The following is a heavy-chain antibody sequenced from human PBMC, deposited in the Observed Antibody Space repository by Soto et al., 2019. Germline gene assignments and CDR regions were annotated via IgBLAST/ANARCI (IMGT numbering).Heavy chain of an antibody. Sequence: QVQLVQSGAEVKKPGASVKVSCKASGYTFTSYVISWVRQAPGQGLEWMGWISAYNGNTNYAQKLQGRVTMTTDTCPRTVYMELRSLRSDATPVYYCARDSGNSDYETFVDVWGQGTTVTVSS. D-gene: IGHD4-4*01. CDR3: ARDSGNSDYETFVDV. CDR2: ISAYNGNT. J-gene: IGHJ6*02. CDR1: GYTFTSYV. V-gene: IGHV1-18*01.